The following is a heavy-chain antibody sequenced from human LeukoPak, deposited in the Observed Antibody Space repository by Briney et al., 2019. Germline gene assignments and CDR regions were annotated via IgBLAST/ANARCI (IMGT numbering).Heavy chain of an antibody. D-gene: IGHD2-21*02. V-gene: IGHV3-74*01. J-gene: IGHJ3*02. Sequence: PGGSLRLSCAASGFTFSSYWMHWVRQAPGKGLVWVSRINSDGGSTTYADSVKGRFTISRDNAKKTLYLQMNSLRAGDTAVFYCARAPVQYCGGDCDAFDIWGHGTKVTVSS. CDR3: ARAPVQYCGGDCDAFDI. CDR1: GFTFSSYW. CDR2: INSDGGST.